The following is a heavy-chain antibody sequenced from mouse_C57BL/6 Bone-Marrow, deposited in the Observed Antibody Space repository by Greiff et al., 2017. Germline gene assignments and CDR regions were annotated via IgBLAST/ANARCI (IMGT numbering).Heavy chain of an antibody. CDR1: GFTFTSYG. D-gene: IGHD6-5*01. CDR3: ASSYAYGDD. J-gene: IGHJ2*01. V-gene: IGHV1-81*01. CDR2: IYPRSGNT. Sequence: VQLQQSGAELARPGASVQLSCKASGFTFTSYGISWVKQRPGQGLEWIGEIYPRSGNTYYTEKFKGKATLTADKSSSTAYMELRSLTSEDSAGYFCASSYAYGDDWGQGTTLTVSA.